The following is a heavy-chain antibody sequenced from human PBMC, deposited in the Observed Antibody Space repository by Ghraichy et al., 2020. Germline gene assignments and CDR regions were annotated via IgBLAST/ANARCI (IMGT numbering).Heavy chain of an antibody. J-gene: IGHJ4*02. Sequence: LSLTCAASGFTFSSYAMSWVRQAPGKGLEWVSAISSSGGSTYYADSVKGRFTISRDNSKNTLYLQMNSLRAEDTAVYYCAKAYRFYVWGSYPDYWGQGTLVTVSS. V-gene: IGHV3-23*01. D-gene: IGHD3-16*01. CDR1: GFTFSSYA. CDR2: ISSSGGST. CDR3: AKAYRFYVWGSYPDY.